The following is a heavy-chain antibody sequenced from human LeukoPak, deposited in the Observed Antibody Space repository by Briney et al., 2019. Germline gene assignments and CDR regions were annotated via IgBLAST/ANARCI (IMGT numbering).Heavy chain of an antibody. CDR3: ARGDPHADL. CDR2: ITISGHTK. Sequence: GGSLRLSCAASGFTFTNAWMSWVRQAPGKGLEWIADITISGHTKNYADSVKGRFTISRDSARTSLYLQMNSLRVEDTGVYFCARGDPHADLWGQGTLVTVSS. CDR1: GFTFTNAW. J-gene: IGHJ5*02. V-gene: IGHV3-11*04.